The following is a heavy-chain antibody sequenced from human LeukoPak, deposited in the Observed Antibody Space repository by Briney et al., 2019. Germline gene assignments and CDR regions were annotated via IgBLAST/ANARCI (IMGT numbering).Heavy chain of an antibody. Sequence: ETLSLTCTVSGGSISSSSYYWGWIRRAPGKGLVYIGSINYSGTTYYNPSLKSRVTVSVDTSENQFSLELNSVTAADTAVYYCARAQGYCSSTSCFYYFDYWGQGTLVTVSS. J-gene: IGHJ4*02. CDR1: GGSISSSSYY. D-gene: IGHD2-2*01. CDR2: INYSGTT. CDR3: ARAQGYCSSTSCFYYFDY. V-gene: IGHV4-39*01.